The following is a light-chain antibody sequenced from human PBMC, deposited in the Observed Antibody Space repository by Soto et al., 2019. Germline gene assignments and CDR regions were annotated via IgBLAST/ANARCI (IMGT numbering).Light chain of an antibody. CDR1: RSISIY. J-gene: IGKJ4*01. V-gene: IGKV1-39*01. CDR3: QPYNNWPLT. CDR2: AAS. Sequence: DIQMTQSPSSLSASVGDRVTITCRASRSISIYLNWYQQRPGKAPKLLIYAASSLQSGVPSRFSGSGSGTDFTLTINSLQSEDFAVYYCQPYNNWPLTFGGGTKVEIK.